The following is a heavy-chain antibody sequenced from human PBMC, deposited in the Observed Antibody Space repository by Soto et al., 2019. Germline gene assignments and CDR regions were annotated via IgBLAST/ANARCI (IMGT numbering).Heavy chain of an antibody. Sequence: GESLKISCKGSGYSFTSYWIGWVRQMPGKGLEWMGIIYPGDSDTRYSPSFQGQVTISADKSISTAYLQWSSLKASDTAMYYCARHVVRRDFWSGYYSRHIQNYYYGMDVWGQGTTVTVSS. J-gene: IGHJ6*02. D-gene: IGHD3-3*01. CDR1: GYSFTSYW. V-gene: IGHV5-51*01. CDR2: IYPGDSDT. CDR3: ARHVVRRDFWSGYYSRHIQNYYYGMDV.